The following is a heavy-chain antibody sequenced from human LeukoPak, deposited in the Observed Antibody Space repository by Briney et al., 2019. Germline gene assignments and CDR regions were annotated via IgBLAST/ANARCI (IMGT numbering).Heavy chain of an antibody. CDR1: GFTFSSYG. CDR3: ARDRRLGREPNFDY. D-gene: IGHD3-16*01. V-gene: IGHV3-33*08. J-gene: IGHJ4*02. CDR2: IWYDGSNK. Sequence: GGSLRLSCAASGFTFSSYGMHWVRQAPGKGLEWVAVIWYDGSNKYYADSVKGRFTISRDNSKNTLYLQMNSLRAEDTAVYYCARDRRLGREPNFDYWGQGTLVTVSS.